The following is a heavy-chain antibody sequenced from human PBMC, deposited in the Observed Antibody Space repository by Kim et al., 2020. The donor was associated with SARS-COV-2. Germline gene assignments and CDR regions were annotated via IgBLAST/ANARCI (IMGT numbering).Heavy chain of an antibody. Sequence: SETLSLTCTVSGGSISSYYWSWIRQPPGKGLEWIGYIYYSGSTNYNPSLKSRVTISVDTSKNQFSLKLSSVTAADTAVYYCARAPWTTRTYDSSGYWYYFDYWGQGTLVTVSS. V-gene: IGHV4-59*13. J-gene: IGHJ4*02. CDR1: GGSISSYY. CDR3: ARAPWTTRTYDSSGYWYYFDY. CDR2: IYYSGST. D-gene: IGHD3-22*01.